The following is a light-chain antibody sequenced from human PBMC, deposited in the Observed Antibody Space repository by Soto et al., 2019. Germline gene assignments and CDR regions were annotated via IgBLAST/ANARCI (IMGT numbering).Light chain of an antibody. Sequence: TQSPGTLSVPAWERLNLSCRASQSLXSNLVWFQQKPGQAPRILTYEASTRATGFPARLSGSGSGTEFTLTISSLQSEYFAVYYCQQYNKGTRTFGGGTKVDIK. V-gene: IGKV3-15*01. CDR1: QSLXSN. J-gene: IGKJ4*02. CDR2: EAS. CDR3: QQYNKGTRT.